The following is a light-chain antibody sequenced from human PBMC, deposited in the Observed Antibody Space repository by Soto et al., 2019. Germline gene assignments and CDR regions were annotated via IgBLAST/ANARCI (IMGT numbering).Light chain of an antibody. Sequence: QSVLTQPASVSGSPGQSITISCTGSSSDVGGYNYVSWYQQHPGKAPKVIIYDVSIRPSGVSNRFSGSKSDNTASLTISGLQAEDEADYYCSSYTSSSTLVLFGGATNLTVL. V-gene: IGLV2-14*03. CDR3: SSYTSSSTLVL. CDR1: SSDVGGYNY. J-gene: IGLJ2*01. CDR2: DVS.